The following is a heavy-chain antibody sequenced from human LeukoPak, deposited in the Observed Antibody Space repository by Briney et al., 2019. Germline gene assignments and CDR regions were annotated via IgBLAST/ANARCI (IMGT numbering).Heavy chain of an antibody. V-gene: IGHV1-2*06. J-gene: IGHJ4*02. D-gene: IGHD4-17*01. CDR1: GYTFTGYF. Sequence: ASVKVSCKGSGYTFTGYFLHWVRQAPGQGLEWVERINPNSGGTDYAQEFQGRVTMTRDTSISTAYMELSRLRSDDTAVYFCARNLPRDYGDYVGYWGQGTLVTVSS. CDR2: INPNSGGT. CDR3: ARNLPRDYGDYVGY.